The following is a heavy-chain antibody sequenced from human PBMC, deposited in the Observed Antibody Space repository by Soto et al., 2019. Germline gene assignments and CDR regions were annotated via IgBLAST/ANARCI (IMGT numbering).Heavy chain of an antibody. V-gene: IGHV4-59*01. D-gene: IGHD2-2*01. Sequence: PSETLSLTCTVSGGSIRSYYWSWIRQRPGKGLEWIGYIYYSGSTNYNPSLKSRVTISVDTSKNQFSLKLSSVTAADTAVYYCARVEVPYYYYYYMDVWGKGTTVTV. CDR2: IYYSGST. CDR3: ARVEVPYYYYYYMDV. CDR1: GGSIRSYY. J-gene: IGHJ6*03.